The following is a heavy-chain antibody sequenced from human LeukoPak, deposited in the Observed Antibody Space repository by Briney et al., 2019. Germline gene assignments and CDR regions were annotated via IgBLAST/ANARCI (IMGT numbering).Heavy chain of an antibody. CDR3: ARGLWDFWSGYNNWFDP. CDR2: ISAYNGNT. D-gene: IGHD3-3*01. Sequence: GASVKVSCKASGYTFTSYAMNWVRQAPGQGLEWMGWISAYNGNTNYAQKLQGRVTMTTDTSTSTAYMELRSLRSDDTAVYYCARGLWDFWSGYNNWFDPWGQGTLVTVSS. CDR1: GYTFTSYA. V-gene: IGHV1-18*01. J-gene: IGHJ5*02.